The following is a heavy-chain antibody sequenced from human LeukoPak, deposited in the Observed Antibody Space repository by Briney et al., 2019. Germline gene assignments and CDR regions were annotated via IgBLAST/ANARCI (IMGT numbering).Heavy chain of an antibody. CDR1: GNSISSGDNY. V-gene: IGHV4-61*02. D-gene: IGHD3-22*01. J-gene: IGHJ4*02. Sequence: SQTLSLTCTVSGNSISSGDNYWSWVRQPAGKGLEWIGRIYTSGSTNYNPSLKSRVTISGDTSKNQFSLRLSSVTAADTAVYYCARASYSYDINGWVPFDYWGQGTLVTVSS. CDR3: ARASYSYDINGWVPFDY. CDR2: IYTSGST.